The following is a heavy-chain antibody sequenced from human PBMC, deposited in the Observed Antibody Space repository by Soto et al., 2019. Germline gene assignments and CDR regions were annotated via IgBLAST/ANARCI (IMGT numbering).Heavy chain of an antibody. V-gene: IGHV2-5*01. J-gene: IGHJ4*02. Sequence: ESGPTLVNPTQTLTLTCAFSGFSLSNSGVGVGWIRQPPGKALEWLALIYWNDDKRYSPSLKSRLTITKDTSKNQVVLTMTNVDPVDTATYCCAHKAAAGYYFDYWGQGTLVTVSS. CDR1: GFSLSNSGVG. D-gene: IGHD6-13*01. CDR3: AHKAAAGYYFDY. CDR2: IYWNDDK.